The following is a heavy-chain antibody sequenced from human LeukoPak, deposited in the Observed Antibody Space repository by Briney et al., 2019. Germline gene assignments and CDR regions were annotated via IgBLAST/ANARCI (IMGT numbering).Heavy chain of an antibody. Sequence: PGGSLRLSCAASGFTFDDYAMHWVRQAPGKGLEWVSGISWNSGSIGYADSVKGRFTISRDNAKNSLYLQMNSLRAEDTALYYCAKDGAAGTRYYYMDVWGKGTTVTISS. D-gene: IGHD6-13*01. CDR2: ISWNSGSI. V-gene: IGHV3-9*01. CDR1: GFTFDDYA. J-gene: IGHJ6*03. CDR3: AKDGAAGTRYYYMDV.